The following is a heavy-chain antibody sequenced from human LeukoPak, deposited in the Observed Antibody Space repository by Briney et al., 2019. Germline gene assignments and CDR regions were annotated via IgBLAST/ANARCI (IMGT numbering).Heavy chain of an antibody. CDR2: IYPGDSDT. CDR1: GYSFTSYW. V-gene: IGHV5-51*01. D-gene: IGHD3-3*01. CDR3: ARIQGYDFWSGYRNVYFDY. J-gene: IGHJ4*02. Sequence: GESLKISCKGSGYSFTSYWIVWVRQMPGKGLEWMGIIYPGDSDTRYSPSFQGQVTISADKSISTAYLQWSSLKASDTAMYYCARIQGYDFWSGYRNVYFDYWGQGTLVTVSS.